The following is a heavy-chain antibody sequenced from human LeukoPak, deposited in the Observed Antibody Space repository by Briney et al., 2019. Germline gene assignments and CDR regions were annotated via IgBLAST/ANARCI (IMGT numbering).Heavy chain of an antibody. CDR2: ISGSGGST. CDR3: AKAHYYYDFWSGYPYYFDY. Sequence: GGSLRLACAASGFTFSSYAMRCVRHAPGKGLEWVSAISGSGGSTYYADSVKGRFTISRDNSKNTLYLQMNSLRAEDTAVYYCAKAHYYYDFWSGYPYYFDYWGQGTLVTVSS. CDR1: GFTFSSYA. D-gene: IGHD3-3*01. V-gene: IGHV3-23*01. J-gene: IGHJ4*02.